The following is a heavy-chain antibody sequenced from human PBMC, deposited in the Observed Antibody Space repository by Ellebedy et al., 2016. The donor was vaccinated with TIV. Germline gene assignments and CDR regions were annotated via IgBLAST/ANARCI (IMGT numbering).Heavy chain of an antibody. J-gene: IGHJ4*02. Sequence: TVSCKVSGYSFTNYWIGWVRQMPGKGLDWMGAIYPGDSNTKYSPSFQGQVTISADKSINTAYLQWSSLKASDTAMYYCARQDTVDTAMFSNWGQGTLVTVSS. V-gene: IGHV5-51*01. D-gene: IGHD5-18*01. CDR3: ARQDTVDTAMFSN. CDR1: GYSFTNYW. CDR2: IYPGDSNT.